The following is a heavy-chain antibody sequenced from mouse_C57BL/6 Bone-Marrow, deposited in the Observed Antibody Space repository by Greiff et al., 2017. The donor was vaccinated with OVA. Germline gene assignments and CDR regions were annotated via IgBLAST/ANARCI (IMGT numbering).Heavy chain of an antibody. V-gene: IGHV5-12*01. D-gene: IGHD1-1*01. CDR3: ARQGNYYGSSYRYYFDY. J-gene: IGHJ2*01. CDR2: ISNGGGST. Sequence: EVQGVESGGGLVQPGGSLKLSCAASGFTFSDYYMYWVRQTPEKRLEWVAYISNGGGSTYYPDTVKGRFTISRDTAKNTLYLQMSRLKSAATAMYYCARQGNYYGSSYRYYFDYWGQGTTLTVSS. CDR1: GFTFSDYY.